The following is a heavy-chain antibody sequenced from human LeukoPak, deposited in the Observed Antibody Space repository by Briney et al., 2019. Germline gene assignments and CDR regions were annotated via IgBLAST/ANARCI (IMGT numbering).Heavy chain of an antibody. CDR3: ARVGQQLVPY. CDR2: INAGNGDT. Sequence: ASVKVSCKASGYTFSTYDIHWVRQAPGQRLEWMGWINAGNGDTKYLQDFQGRVTISRDTYARTAYMELTSLRSEDMAVYYCARVGQQLVPYWGQGTLVTVS. D-gene: IGHD6-13*01. V-gene: IGHV1-3*03. J-gene: IGHJ4*02. CDR1: GYTFSTYD.